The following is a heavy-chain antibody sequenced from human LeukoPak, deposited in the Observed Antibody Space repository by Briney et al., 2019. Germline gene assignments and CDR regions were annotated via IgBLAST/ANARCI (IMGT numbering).Heavy chain of an antibody. Sequence: GGSLRLPCAASGFTFSNCAMTWVRQAPGKGLEWVASISGSGASTYYADSVKGRFTISRDNSKNTVNLQMNSLRAEDTAVYFCAKHLHSHYGPDPILPDAFDIWGQGTMVTVSS. CDR3: AKHLHSHYGPDPILPDAFDI. J-gene: IGHJ3*02. CDR2: ISGSGAST. CDR1: GFTFSNCA. V-gene: IGHV3-23*01. D-gene: IGHD4-17*01.